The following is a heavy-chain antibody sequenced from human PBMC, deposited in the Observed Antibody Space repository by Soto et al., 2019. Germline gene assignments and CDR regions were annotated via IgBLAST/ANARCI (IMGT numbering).Heavy chain of an antibody. CDR1: GFTFSSYG. Sequence: WGSLRLSCAASGFTFSSYGMHWVRQAPGKGLEWVAVISYDGSNKYYADSVKGRVTITADESTSTAYMELSSLRSEDTAVYYCASLDYGDYTDYWGQGTLVTVSS. V-gene: IGHV3-30*03. CDR2: ISYDGSNK. CDR3: ASLDYGDYTDY. J-gene: IGHJ4*02. D-gene: IGHD4-17*01.